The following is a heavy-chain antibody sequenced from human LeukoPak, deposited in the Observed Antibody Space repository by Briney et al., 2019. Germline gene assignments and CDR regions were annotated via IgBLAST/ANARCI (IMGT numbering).Heavy chain of an antibody. D-gene: IGHD2-21*02. J-gene: IGHJ4*02. Sequence: GESLKISCRGSGYSFTSYWIGWVRQMPGKGLEWMGIIYPGDSDTRYSPSFQGQVTISADKSISTAYLQWSSLKASDTAMYYCARAYCGGDCYSLAVDYWGQGTLVTVSS. CDR3: ARAYCGGDCYSLAVDY. CDR2: IYPGDSDT. CDR1: GYSFTSYW. V-gene: IGHV5-51*01.